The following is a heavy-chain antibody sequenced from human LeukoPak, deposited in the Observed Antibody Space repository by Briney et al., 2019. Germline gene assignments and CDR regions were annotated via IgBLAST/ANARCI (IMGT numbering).Heavy chain of an antibody. CDR1: GGSISSYY. CDR2: IYYSGST. V-gene: IGHV4-59*01. Sequence: SETLTLTCTVSGGSISSYYWSWIRQPPGRGLEWIGYIYYSGSTNYNPSLKSRVTISVDTSKNQFSLKLSSVTAADTAVYYCASLYYVWGSYRYSYFDYWGPGTLVTVSS. CDR3: ASLYYVWGSYRYSYFDY. D-gene: IGHD3-16*02. J-gene: IGHJ4*02.